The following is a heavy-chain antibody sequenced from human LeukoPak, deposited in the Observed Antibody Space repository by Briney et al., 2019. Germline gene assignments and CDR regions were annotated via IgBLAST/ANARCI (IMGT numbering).Heavy chain of an antibody. V-gene: IGHV1-2*02. J-gene: IGHJ4*02. CDR3: ARVAYDYPYDY. CDR1: GYIFTGYY. CDR2: INPNSGGT. Sequence: ASVKVSCKASGYIFTGYYMHWVRQAPGQGLEWMGWINPNSGGTNYTQKFQGRVTMTRDTSISTAYMELSRLRSDDTAVYYCARVAYDYPYDYWGQGTLVTVSS. D-gene: IGHD4-11*01.